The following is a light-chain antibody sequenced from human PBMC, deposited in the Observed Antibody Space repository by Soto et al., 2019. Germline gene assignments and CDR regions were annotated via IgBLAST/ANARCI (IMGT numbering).Light chain of an antibody. CDR3: CSFAGNYIYV. J-gene: IGLJ1*01. V-gene: IGLV2-11*01. CDR2: DVS. CDR1: SSDVGGFNY. Sequence: QSALTQPRSVSGSPGQSVTIPAPGPSSDVGGFNYVSWYLQHPGKAPKAMIYDVSSRPPGVPDRFSGSKSGNTASLTISGLQSEDEADYYCCSFAGNYIYVFGTGTKVTVL.